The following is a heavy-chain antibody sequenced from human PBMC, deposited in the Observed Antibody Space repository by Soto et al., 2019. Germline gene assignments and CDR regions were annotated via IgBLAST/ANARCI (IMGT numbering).Heavy chain of an antibody. CDR2: MNPNSGNT. CDR1: GYTFTSYD. J-gene: IGHJ6*02. V-gene: IGHV1-8*01. D-gene: IGHD2-15*01. CDR3: ARGYCSGGSCYMDYYYGMDV. Sequence: ASVKVSFKASGYTFTSYDINWVRQATGQELEWMGWMNPNSGNTGYAQKFQGRVTMTRNTSISTAYMELSSLRSEDTAVYYCARGYCSGGSCYMDYYYGMDVWGQGTTVTVSS.